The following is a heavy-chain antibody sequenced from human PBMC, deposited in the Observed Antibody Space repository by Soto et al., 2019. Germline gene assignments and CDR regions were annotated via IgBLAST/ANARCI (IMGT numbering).Heavy chain of an antibody. CDR2: ISSSGTTI. V-gene: IGHV3-11*01. CDR3: AEGYVCESYRASMDV. D-gene: IGHD3-16*02. J-gene: IGHJ6*02. CDR1: GFTFSDYY. Sequence: QGQLGESGGGLAKPGGSLRLSCAASGFTFSDYYMSWIRQAPGKGLEWVSYISSSGTTIYYADSVKGRFTISRDNALNSLCLQLNSLRAEDTAVYYCAEGYVCESYRASMDVWGHGTTVSVSS.